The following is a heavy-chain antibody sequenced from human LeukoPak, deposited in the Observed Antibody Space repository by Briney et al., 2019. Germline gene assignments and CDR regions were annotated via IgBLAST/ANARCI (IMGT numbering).Heavy chain of an antibody. V-gene: IGHV3-48*01. CDR1: GFTFSSYS. D-gene: IGHD1-26*01. CDR3: AKEGTWDGNY. Sequence: GGSLRLSCAASGFTFSSYSMNWVRQAPGKGLEWVSYISSSSSTTYYADSVKGRFTISRDNSKNTLYLQLNSLRTEDTAVYYCAKEGTWDGNYWGQGALVTVSS. CDR2: ISSSSSTT. J-gene: IGHJ4*02.